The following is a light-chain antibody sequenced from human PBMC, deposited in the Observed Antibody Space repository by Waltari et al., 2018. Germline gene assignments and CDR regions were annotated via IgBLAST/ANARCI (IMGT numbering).Light chain of an antibody. CDR2: DVS. CDR1: SSDVGGYNC. J-gene: IGLJ2*01. CDR3: SSKTSSSTVV. Sequence: QSALTQPASVSGSPGQSITISRTGTSSDVGGYNCVSWYHHHPGKAPKLLVFDVSNRPSGASNRFSGSRSGNTASLTIAGLQAGDEADYYCSSKTSSSTVVFGGGTKLTVL. V-gene: IGLV2-14*03.